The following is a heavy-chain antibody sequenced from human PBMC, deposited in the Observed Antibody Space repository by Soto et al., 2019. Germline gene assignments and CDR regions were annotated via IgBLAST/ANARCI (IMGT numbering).Heavy chain of an antibody. J-gene: IGHJ4*02. V-gene: IGHV4-34*01. CDR2: INHSGST. CDR1: GWSFSGYY. CDR3: ARRSAYDILTGYYTPWDY. D-gene: IGHD3-9*01. Sequence: SETLSLTCAVYGWSFSGYYWSWIRQPPGKGLEWIGEINHSGSTNYNPSLKSRVTISVDTSKNQFSLKLSSVTAADTAVYYCARRSAYDILTGYYTPWDYWGQGTLVTVSS.